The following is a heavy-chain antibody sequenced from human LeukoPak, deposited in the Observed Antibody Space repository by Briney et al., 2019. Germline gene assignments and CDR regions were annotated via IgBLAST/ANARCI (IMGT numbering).Heavy chain of an antibody. CDR3: ARGWFGELFSGDY. Sequence: GASVKVSCKASGYTFTGYYMHWVRQAPGQGLEWMGWINPSSGDTKYVQKFQGRVTMTRDTSISTAYMELSRLRSDDTAVYYCARGWFGELFSGDYWGRGTLVTVSS. D-gene: IGHD3-10*01. CDR2: INPSSGDT. J-gene: IGHJ4*02. CDR1: GYTFTGYY. V-gene: IGHV1-2*02.